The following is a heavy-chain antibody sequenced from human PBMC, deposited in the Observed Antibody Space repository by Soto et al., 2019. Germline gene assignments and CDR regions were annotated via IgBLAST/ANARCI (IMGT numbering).Heavy chain of an antibody. CDR3: ARARECSSTSCYNWNWFDP. V-gene: IGHV1-69*01. J-gene: IGHJ5*02. D-gene: IGHD2-2*02. Sequence: QVQLVQSGAEVKKPGSSMKVSCKASGGTFSSYAISWVRQAPGQGLEWMGGIIPIFGTANYAQKFQGRVTITADESTSTAYMELSSLRSEDTAVYYCARARECSSTSCYNWNWFDPWGQGTLVTVSS. CDR1: GGTFSSYA. CDR2: IIPIFGTA.